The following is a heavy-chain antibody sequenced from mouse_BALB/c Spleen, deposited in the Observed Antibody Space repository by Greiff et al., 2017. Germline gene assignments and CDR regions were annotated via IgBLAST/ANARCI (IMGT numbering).Heavy chain of an antibody. CDR1: GYSITSDYA. V-gene: IGHV3-2*02. D-gene: IGHD1-1*01. Sequence: EVHLVESGPGLVKPSQSLSLTCTVTGYSITSDYAWNWIRQFPGNKLEWMGYISYSGSTSYNPSLKSRISITRDTSKNQFFLQLNSVTTEDTATYYCARFCLYYGSSYWYFDVWGAGTTVTVSS. CDR2: ISYSGST. CDR3: ARFCLYYGSSYWYFDV. J-gene: IGHJ1*01.